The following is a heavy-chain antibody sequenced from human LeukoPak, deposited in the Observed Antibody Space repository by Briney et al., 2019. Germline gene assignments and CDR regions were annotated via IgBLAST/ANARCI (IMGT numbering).Heavy chain of an antibody. D-gene: IGHD6-13*01. V-gene: IGHV3-7*01. CDR2: MKQDGSEK. Sequence: GGSLRLSCAASGFTFSSYWMSWVRQAPGKGLEWVANMKQDGSEKYYVDSVKGRFTISRDNAKNSLYLQMNSLRAEDTAVYYCARMLAAAVSGHPVPYYYYGMDVWGQGTTVTVSS. CDR1: GFTFSSYW. J-gene: IGHJ6*02. CDR3: ARMLAAAVSGHPVPYYYYGMDV.